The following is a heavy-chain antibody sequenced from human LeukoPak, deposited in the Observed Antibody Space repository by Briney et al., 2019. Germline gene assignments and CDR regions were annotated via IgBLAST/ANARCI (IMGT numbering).Heavy chain of an antibody. V-gene: IGHV3-53*01. J-gene: IGHJ6*02. CDR2: IHSGGGT. Sequence: GGSLRLSCAASGIRFSNYAMSWVRQAPGKGLEWVSVIHSGGGTDYADSVKGRFTISRDNSKNTLYLQLNSLRAEDTAVYYCARDATHYYYAMDVWGHGTTVTVSS. CDR3: ARDATHYYYAMDV. CDR1: GIRFSNYA. D-gene: IGHD2-15*01.